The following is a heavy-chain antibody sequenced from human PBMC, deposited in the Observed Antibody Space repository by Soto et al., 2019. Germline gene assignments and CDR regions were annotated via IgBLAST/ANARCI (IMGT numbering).Heavy chain of an antibody. Sequence: PSDTLSLTCTVSGGAISSGGYYWSWIRQHPGKGLEWIGYIYYSGSTYYNPSLKSRVTISVDTSKNQFSLKLSSVTAADTAVYYCARLPGIADNDAFDIWGQGTMVTVSS. CDR3: ARLPGIADNDAFDI. J-gene: IGHJ3*02. CDR1: GGAISSGGYY. D-gene: IGHD6-13*01. CDR2: IYYSGST. V-gene: IGHV4-31*03.